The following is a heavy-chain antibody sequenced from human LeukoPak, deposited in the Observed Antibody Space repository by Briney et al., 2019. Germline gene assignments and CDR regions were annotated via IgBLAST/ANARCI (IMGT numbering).Heavy chain of an antibody. CDR1: GGSFSGYY. Sequence: SETLSLTCAVYGGSFSGYYWSWIRQPPGNGLEWIGEINHSGSTNYNPSLKSRVTISVDTSKNQFSLKLSSVTAADTAVYYCARGASFDYGMDVWGQGTTVTVSS. CDR3: ARGASFDYGMDV. V-gene: IGHV4-34*01. CDR2: INHSGST. J-gene: IGHJ6*02.